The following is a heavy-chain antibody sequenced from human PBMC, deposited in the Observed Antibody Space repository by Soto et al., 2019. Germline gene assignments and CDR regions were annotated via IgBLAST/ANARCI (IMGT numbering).Heavy chain of an antibody. CDR3: ARHYDSSGYSLDAFDI. CDR1: GFTFSSYA. J-gene: IGHJ3*02. CDR2: ISYDGSNK. D-gene: IGHD3-22*01. Sequence: PGGSLRLSCAASGFTFSSYAMHWVRQAPGKGLEWVAVISYDGSNKYYADSVKGRFTISRDNSKNTLYLQMNSLRAEDTAVYYCARHYDSSGYSLDAFDIWGQGTMVTVSS. V-gene: IGHV3-30-3*01.